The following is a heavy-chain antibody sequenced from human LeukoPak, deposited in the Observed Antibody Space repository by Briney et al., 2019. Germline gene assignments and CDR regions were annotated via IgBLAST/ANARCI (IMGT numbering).Heavy chain of an antibody. CDR2: IYYSGST. D-gene: IGHD2-15*01. CDR1: GGSISSYY. V-gene: IGHV4-59*01. J-gene: IGHJ6*02. Sequence: PSETLSLTCTVSGGSISSYYWSWIRQPPGKGLEWIGYIYYSGSTNYNSSLKSRVTISVDTSKNQFSLKLSSVTTADTAVYYCARAAAARAYYGMDVWGQGTTVTVSS. CDR3: ARAAAARAYYGMDV.